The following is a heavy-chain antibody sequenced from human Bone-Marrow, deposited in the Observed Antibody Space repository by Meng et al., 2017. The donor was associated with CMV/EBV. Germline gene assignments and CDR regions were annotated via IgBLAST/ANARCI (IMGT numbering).Heavy chain of an antibody. D-gene: IGHD3-3*01. J-gene: IGHJ4*02. V-gene: IGHV4-39*01. Sequence: GSLRLSCTVSGGSISSSSYYWGWIRQPPGKGLEWIGSIYYSWSTYYNPSLKSRVTISVDTSKNQFSLKLSSVTAADTAVYYCARHQPDLDYWGQGTLVTVSS. CDR3: ARHQPDLDY. CDR1: GGSISSSSYY. CDR2: IYYSWST.